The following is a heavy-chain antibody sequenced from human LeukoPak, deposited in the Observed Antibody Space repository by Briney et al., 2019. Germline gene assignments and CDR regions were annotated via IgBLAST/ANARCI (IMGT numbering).Heavy chain of an antibody. V-gene: IGHV4-59*01. CDR3: ARESGSFFDY. D-gene: IGHD3-3*01. CDR2: IYNSGST. Sequence: SETLSLTCTVSGDSISSYYWSWIRQPPGKGLEWIGYIYNSGSTNYNPSLKSRVTISIDTSKNQFSLKLSSVTAADTAVYYCARESGSFFDYWGQGTLVTVSS. J-gene: IGHJ4*02. CDR1: GDSISSYY.